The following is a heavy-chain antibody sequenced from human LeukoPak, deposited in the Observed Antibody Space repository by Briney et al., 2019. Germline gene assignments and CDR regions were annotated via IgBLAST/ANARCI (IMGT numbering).Heavy chain of an antibody. J-gene: IGHJ4*02. CDR3: ARDEQGNGSFDY. CDR2: IYSSGAT. CDR1: GFTVSDNY. Sequence: GGSQRLSCAVSGFTVSDNYMSWVRQAPGKGLEWVSIIYSSGATYYADSVKGRFTVSRDNSKNTLFLQMNSLRGEDTAVYYCARDEQGNGSFDYWGQGTLVTVSS. D-gene: IGHD1/OR15-1a*01. V-gene: IGHV3-66*03.